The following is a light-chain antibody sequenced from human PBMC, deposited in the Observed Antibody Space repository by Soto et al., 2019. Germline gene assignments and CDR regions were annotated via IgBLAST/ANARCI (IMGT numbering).Light chain of an antibody. J-gene: IGKJ2*01. CDR1: QSVSSK. Sequence: EIVMTQSPATLSVSPGERATLSCRASQSVSSKIAWYQLRPGQAPRLLIYGASTRATGIPARFSGSGSGTEFTLTISSLQSEDFAVYYCQQYSNWPDVYTFGQGTKLE. CDR2: GAS. CDR3: QQYSNWPDVYT. V-gene: IGKV3-15*01.